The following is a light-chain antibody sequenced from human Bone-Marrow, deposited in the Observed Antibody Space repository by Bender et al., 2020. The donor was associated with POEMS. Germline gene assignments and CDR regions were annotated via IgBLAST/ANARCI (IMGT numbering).Light chain of an antibody. V-gene: IGLV2-14*02. J-gene: IGLJ3*02. Sequence: QSGLAQPASVPASPGQSITIPCTGTSSDIGTYKFVSWYQQYPGKAPKLLIYEGTKRPSGVPDRFSGSKSGTSASLAISGLRSEDEADYYCAAWDDSLSGSWVFGGGTKLTV. CDR3: AAWDDSLSGSWV. CDR2: EGT. CDR1: SSDIGTYKF.